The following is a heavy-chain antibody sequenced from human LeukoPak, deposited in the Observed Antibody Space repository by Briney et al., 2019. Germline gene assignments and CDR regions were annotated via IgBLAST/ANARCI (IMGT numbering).Heavy chain of an antibody. CDR3: ARESGSRSYYYYMDV. D-gene: IGHD2-2*01. Sequence: PGGSLRLSCEASGFTFSNYAMNWVRQAPGKGLEWVSSISSTSSYIYYADSVKGRFTISRDKDKNSVYLQMTSLRAEDTAVYYCARESGSRSYYYYMDVWGKGTTVTVSS. J-gene: IGHJ6*03. CDR2: ISSTSSYI. V-gene: IGHV3-21*01. CDR1: GFTFSNYA.